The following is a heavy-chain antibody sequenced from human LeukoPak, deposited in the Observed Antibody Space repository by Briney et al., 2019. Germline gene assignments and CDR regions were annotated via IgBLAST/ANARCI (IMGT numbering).Heavy chain of an antibody. CDR3: ARAYYSTSFYPY. CDR2: IYYSGST. Sequence: SETLSLTCTVSGGSISSSSYYWGWIRQPPGKGLEWIGSIYYSGSTYYNPSLKSRVTISVDTSKNQFSLKLSSVTAADTAVYYCARAYYSTSFYPYWGQGTSVTVSS. D-gene: IGHD6-13*01. CDR1: GGSISSSSYY. J-gene: IGHJ4*02. V-gene: IGHV4-39*07.